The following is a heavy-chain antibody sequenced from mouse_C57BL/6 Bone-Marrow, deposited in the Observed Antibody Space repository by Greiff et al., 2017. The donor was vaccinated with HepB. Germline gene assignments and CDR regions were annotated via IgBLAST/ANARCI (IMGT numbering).Heavy chain of an antibody. CDR2: IDPSDSYT. V-gene: IGHV1-69*01. Sequence: QVQLQQPGAELVMPGASVKLSCKASGYTFTSYWMHWVKQRPGQGLEWIGEIDPSDSYTNYNQKFKGQSTLTVDKSSSTAYMQLSSLTSEDSAVYYCARERTWGFAYWGQGTLVTVSA. CDR1: GYTFTSYW. CDR3: ARERTWGFAY. J-gene: IGHJ3*01.